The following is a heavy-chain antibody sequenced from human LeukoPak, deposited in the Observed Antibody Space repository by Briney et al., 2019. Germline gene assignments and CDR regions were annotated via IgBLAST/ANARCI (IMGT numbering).Heavy chain of an antibody. D-gene: IGHD3-3*01. J-gene: IGHJ4*02. CDR3: ARVSTFVGRSLDY. CDR1: GGSVSSGSYY. CDR2: ITYSGIT. V-gene: IGHV4-31*11. Sequence: SETLSLTCAVSGGSVSSGSYYWSWIRQYPGKGLEWFGYITYSGITYFSPSLTGRVTISVDSSQNQFSLKLTSMTAADTAVYYFARVSTFVGRSLDYWGQGTLVTVSS.